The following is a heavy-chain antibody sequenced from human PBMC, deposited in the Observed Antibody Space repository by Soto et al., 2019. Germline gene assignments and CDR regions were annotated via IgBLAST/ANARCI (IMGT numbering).Heavy chain of an antibody. CDR3: SKRAGYSSSCFAFDS. CDR1: GFAFSSFA. V-gene: IGHV3-23*01. J-gene: IGHJ4*02. Sequence: GGSLRLSCAASGFAFSSFAMSWVRQAPGKGLEWVSTIVGSGGNTYYADSVKGRFTISRDNSKNTLYLQVNSLRAEDTAVDYCSKRAGYSSSCFAFDSWGLGTLVTVSS. D-gene: IGHD6-13*01. CDR2: IVGSGGNT.